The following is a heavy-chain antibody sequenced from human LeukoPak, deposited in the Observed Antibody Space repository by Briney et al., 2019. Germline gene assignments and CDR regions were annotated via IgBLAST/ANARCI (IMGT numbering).Heavy chain of an antibody. CDR2: ISYAWRT. J-gene: IGHJ3*02. CDR3: AGDSSGYSDAFDI. CDR1: GGSLTTTNYH. D-gene: IGHD3-22*01. V-gene: IGHV4-39*07. Sequence: SETVSLTCAVSGGSLTTTNYHWGWVRQPPGKGLEWIGSISYAWRTYYNPSLKTRVTISVDTSKNQFSLKLSSVTAADTAVYYCAGDSSGYSDAFDIWGQGTMVTVSS.